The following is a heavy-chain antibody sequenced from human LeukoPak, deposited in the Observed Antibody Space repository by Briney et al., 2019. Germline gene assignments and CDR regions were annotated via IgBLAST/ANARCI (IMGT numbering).Heavy chain of an antibody. Sequence: PGRSLRLSCAASGFTFSSYWMSWVRQAPGKGLEWVANIKQDGSEKYYVDSVKGRFTISRDNAKNSLYLQMNSLRAEDTAVYYCARDSSGYYGDGFDYWGQGTLVTVSS. CDR3: ARDSSGYYGDGFDY. D-gene: IGHD3-22*01. CDR2: IKQDGSEK. V-gene: IGHV3-7*03. J-gene: IGHJ4*02. CDR1: GFTFSSYW.